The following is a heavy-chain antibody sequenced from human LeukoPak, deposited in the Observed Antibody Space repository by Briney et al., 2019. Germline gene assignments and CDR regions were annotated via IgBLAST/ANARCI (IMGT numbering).Heavy chain of an antibody. V-gene: IGHV3-20*04. Sequence: TGGSLRLSCAASGFTFDDYGMSWVRQAPGKGLEWVSGINWNGGSTGYADSVKGRFTISRDNAKNFLYLQMNSLRAEDTALYYCARAPSGRELLSSYYYYYYMDVWGKGTTVTVSS. CDR1: GFTFDDYG. J-gene: IGHJ6*03. CDR3: ARAPSGRELLSSYYYYYYMDV. D-gene: IGHD1-26*01. CDR2: INWNGGST.